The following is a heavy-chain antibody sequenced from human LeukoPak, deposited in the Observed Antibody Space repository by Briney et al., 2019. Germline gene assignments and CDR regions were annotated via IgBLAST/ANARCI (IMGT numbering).Heavy chain of an antibody. D-gene: IGHD6-6*01. V-gene: IGHV3-53*01. CDR2: IYSGGST. J-gene: IGHJ4*02. CDR1: GFTVSSNY. CDR3: ARDRLYSSSSEDY. Sequence: GGSLRLSCAASGFTVSSNYMSWVRQAPGKRLEWVSVIYSGGSTYYADSVQGRFTISRDNSKNTLYLQMNSLRAEDTAMYYCARDRLYSSSSEDYWGQGILVTVSS.